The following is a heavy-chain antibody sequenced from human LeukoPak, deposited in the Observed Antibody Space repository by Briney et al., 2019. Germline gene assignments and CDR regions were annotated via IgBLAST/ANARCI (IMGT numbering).Heavy chain of an antibody. CDR3: ASGSTSHQFDY. Sequence: SETLSLTCAVYGGXFSGYYCSWIRQPPGKGLEWIGEINHSGSTNYNPSLKSRVTISVDTSKNQFSLKLSSVTAADTAVYYCASGSTSHQFDYWGQGPLVTVSS. CDR1: GGXFSGYY. V-gene: IGHV4-34*01. CDR2: INHSGST. D-gene: IGHD2-2*01. J-gene: IGHJ4*02.